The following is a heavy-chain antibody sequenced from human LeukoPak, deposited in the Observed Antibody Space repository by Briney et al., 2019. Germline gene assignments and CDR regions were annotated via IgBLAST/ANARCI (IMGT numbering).Heavy chain of an antibody. CDR2: ISTNSGNT. CDR1: GYTFSSYG. J-gene: IGHJ3*02. D-gene: IGHD6-25*01. V-gene: IGHV1-18*01. CDR3: AMGIAAGAFDI. Sequence: GASVKVSCKASGYTFSSYGISWVRQAPGQGLEWMGWISTNSGNTNYAQKFQGRVTMTTDTSTTTAYMELRSLRSDDTAVYYCAMGIAAGAFDIWGQGTMVTVSS.